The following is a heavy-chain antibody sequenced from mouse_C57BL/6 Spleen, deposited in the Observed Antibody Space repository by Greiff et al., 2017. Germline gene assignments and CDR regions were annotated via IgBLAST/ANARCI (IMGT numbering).Heavy chain of an antibody. Sequence: QVQLQQSGAELVRPGASVTLSCKASGYTFTDYEMHWVKQTPVHGLEWIGAIDPETGGTAYNQKFKGKAILTADKSSSTAYMELRSLTSEASAVYYCTRRHGSKPLDYWGQGTTLTVSS. D-gene: IGHD1-1*01. CDR2: IDPETGGT. CDR1: GYTFTDYE. V-gene: IGHV1-15*01. J-gene: IGHJ2*01. CDR3: TRRHGSKPLDY.